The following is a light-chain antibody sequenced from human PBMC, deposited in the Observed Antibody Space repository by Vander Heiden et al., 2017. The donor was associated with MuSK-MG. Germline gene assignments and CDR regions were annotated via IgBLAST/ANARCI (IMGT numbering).Light chain of an antibody. V-gene: IGKV1-39*01. CDR1: QNNGKS. CDR2: STS. Sequence: TLLCASVEDEVHNPSREGQNNGKSLTWFQQKPGRAPWLLIYSTSSMESGVPPRFSGSGSGTDFTLTISSLQPDDFAIYYCQHSYSLPGAFGQGTRVEVK. J-gene: IGKJ1*01. CDR3: QHSYSLPGA.